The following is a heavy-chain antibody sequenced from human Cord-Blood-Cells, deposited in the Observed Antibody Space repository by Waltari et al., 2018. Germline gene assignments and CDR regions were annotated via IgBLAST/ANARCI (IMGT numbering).Heavy chain of an antibody. D-gene: IGHD3-9*01. J-gene: IGHJ4*01. CDR1: GFTFRSYG. CDR2: IWYDGNNK. V-gene: IGHV3-33*01. Sequence: QVQLVESGGGVVQPGRSLRLSCAASGFTFRSYGMHWVRQAPGKGRERVAVIWYDGNNKNYAYSGKDRFTIARDNSKNTLYLQMNSLRAEDTAVYYCARAPLTVYFDYWGQGTLLTVSS. CDR3: ARAPLTVYFDY.